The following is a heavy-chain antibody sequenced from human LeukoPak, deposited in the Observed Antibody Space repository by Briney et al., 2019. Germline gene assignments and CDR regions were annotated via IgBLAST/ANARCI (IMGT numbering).Heavy chain of an antibody. V-gene: IGHV3-30*18. CDR2: ISYDGSNK. J-gene: IGHJ4*02. Sequence: PGGSLRLSCAASGFTFSSYGMHWVRQAPGKGLEWVAVISYDGSNKYYADSVKGRFTISRDNSKNTLYLQMNSLRAEDTAVYYCAKISFLLEDCYDSSGTDYWGQGSLVTVSS. CDR1: GFTFSSYG. D-gene: IGHD3-22*01. CDR3: AKISFLLEDCYDSSGTDY.